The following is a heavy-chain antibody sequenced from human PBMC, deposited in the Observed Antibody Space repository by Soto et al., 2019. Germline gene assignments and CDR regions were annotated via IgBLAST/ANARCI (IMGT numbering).Heavy chain of an antibody. J-gene: IGHJ4*02. V-gene: IGHV4-59*01. Sequence: PSETLSLTCTVSGGSITGYYWSWIRQPPGKGLEWIGYIYYSGNTNYNPSLKSRVTISEDTSKSQFSLKVSSVTAADTAVYYCARDRSFDYWGQGILVTVSS. CDR2: IYYSGNT. D-gene: IGHD6-19*01. CDR1: GGSITGYY. CDR3: ARDRSFDY.